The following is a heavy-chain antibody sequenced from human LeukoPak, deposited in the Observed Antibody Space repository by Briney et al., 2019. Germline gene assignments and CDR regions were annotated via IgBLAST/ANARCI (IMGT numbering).Heavy chain of an antibody. Sequence: PAETLSLTCTVSGGSISSRSYYWGWIREPPGKGLEWIGSLYYSGSTYYNPSLKSRVTISVDTSKNQFSLKLSSVTAADTAVFYCARMGDDYSWYFDYWGRRTLVTVSS. CDR1: GGSISSRSYY. CDR3: ARMGDDYSWYFDY. CDR2: LYYSGST. J-gene: IGHJ4*02. D-gene: IGHD1-26*01. V-gene: IGHV4-39*07.